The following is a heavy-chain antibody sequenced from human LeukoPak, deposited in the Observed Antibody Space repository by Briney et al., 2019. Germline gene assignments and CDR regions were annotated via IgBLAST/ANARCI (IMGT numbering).Heavy chain of an antibody. J-gene: IGHJ4*02. CDR2: ISPKSGDT. V-gene: IGHV1-2*02. CDR3: ARGRDKTTSPAIDY. D-gene: IGHD2-2*01. CDR1: GYTSICYY. Sequence: GASVKVSCKASGYTSICYYMHWVRQAPGQGHEWMGWISPKSGDTNYAQNFQGRVTMTRDTSISTAYMELSRLTSDDTAVYYCARGRDKTTSPAIDYGGQGTLVTVSS.